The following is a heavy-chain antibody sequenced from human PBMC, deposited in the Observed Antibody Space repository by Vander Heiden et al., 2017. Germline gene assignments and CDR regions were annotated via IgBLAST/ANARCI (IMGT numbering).Heavy chain of an antibody. CDR1: GYTFTGSY. J-gene: IGHJ6*02. V-gene: IGHV1-2*02. CDR3: ARLPAAPDYYYYGMDV. CDR2: INPNSGGT. Sequence: QVQLVQSGAEVKKPGASVKVSCKASGYTFTGSYMHWVRQAPGQGLEWMGWINPNSGGTNYAQKFQGRVTMTRDTSISTAYMELSRLRSDDTAVYYCARLPAAPDYYYYGMDVWGQGTTVTVSS. D-gene: IGHD2-2*01.